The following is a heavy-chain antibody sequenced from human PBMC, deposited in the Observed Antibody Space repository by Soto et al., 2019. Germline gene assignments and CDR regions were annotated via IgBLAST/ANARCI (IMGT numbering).Heavy chain of an antibody. V-gene: IGHV3-7*05. J-gene: IGHJ6*02. CDR1: GFTFRTYW. CDR2: INLDGSEK. D-gene: IGHD5-18*01. CDR3: ARDGSTSWYSYDYHGMDV. Sequence: TGGSLRLSCAASGFTFRTYWLSWVRQVPGKGLEWVANINLDGSEKNYVDSVKGRFTISRDNARNSLYLQMGSLRAEDTALYYCARDGSTSWYSYDYHGMDVWGQGTMVTVSS.